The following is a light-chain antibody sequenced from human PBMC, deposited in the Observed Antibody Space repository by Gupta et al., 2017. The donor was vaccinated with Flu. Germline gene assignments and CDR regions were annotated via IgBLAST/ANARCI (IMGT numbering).Light chain of an antibody. CDR3: QQYDGYSYT. J-gene: IGKJ2*01. CDR2: KAS. CDR1: QSVGRW. Sequence: PSTRSASVGDRVTITCRASQSVGRWLAWYQQKPGKAPKVLIYKASSLESEVPSRFSGSGSETEFTLTISSLQPDDFATYYCQQYDGYSYTFGQGTKMEIK. V-gene: IGKV1-5*03.